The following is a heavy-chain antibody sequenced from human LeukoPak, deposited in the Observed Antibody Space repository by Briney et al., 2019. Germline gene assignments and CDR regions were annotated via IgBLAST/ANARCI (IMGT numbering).Heavy chain of an antibody. Sequence: ASVKVSCKAFGYSFTNYGISWVRQAPGQGLEWMGWVSGYNGNTNYAQKLQGRVTIITDTSTGTAYLELRSLRSDDTAVYYCARSPIIAAAPSGYWGQGTLVTVSS. CDR2: VSGYNGNT. J-gene: IGHJ4*02. D-gene: IGHD6-13*01. CDR1: GYSFTNYG. CDR3: ARSPIIAAAPSGY. V-gene: IGHV1-18*01.